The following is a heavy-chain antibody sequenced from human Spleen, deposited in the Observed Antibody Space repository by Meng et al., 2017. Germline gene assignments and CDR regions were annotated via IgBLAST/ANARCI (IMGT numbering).Heavy chain of an antibody. Sequence: QVQLGQSGAEVKKPGASLKVSCKGSDYTFSGYGVCWVRQAPGQGLEWMAWLGPHPGDTSLAPKFLGRVTVTADTATATAYMELRSLRSDDTAVYYCARGTPGRSYCDYWGLGTLVTVSS. J-gene: IGHJ4*02. D-gene: IGHD3-10*01. CDR1: DYTFSGYG. V-gene: IGHV1-18*01. CDR2: LGPHPGDT. CDR3: ARGTPGRSYCDY.